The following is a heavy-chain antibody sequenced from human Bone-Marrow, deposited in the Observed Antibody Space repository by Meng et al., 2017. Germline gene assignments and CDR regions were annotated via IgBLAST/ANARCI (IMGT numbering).Heavy chain of an antibody. J-gene: IGHJ6*02. Sequence: SVTVSRKTSGYTFTSYAMNWVRQAPGQGLEWMGWINTNTGNPTYAQGFTGRLVLSFDTSVSTAYLRISSLKAEDTAVYYCARGIDCDFWSGYHYYYGMDVWGQETTVTVSS. CDR3: ARGIDCDFWSGYHYYYGMDV. D-gene: IGHD3-3*01. CDR1: GYTFTSYA. CDR2: INTNTGNP. V-gene: IGHV7-4-1*02.